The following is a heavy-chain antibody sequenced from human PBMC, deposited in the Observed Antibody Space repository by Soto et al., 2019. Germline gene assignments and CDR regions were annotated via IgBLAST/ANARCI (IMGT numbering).Heavy chain of an antibody. J-gene: IGHJ4*02. CDR3: AKLNLFVSAAAGRGPFDY. CDR1: GFTFSNYA. Sequence: VQLLESGGGLVQPGGSLRLSCAASGFTFSNYAMSWVRQAPGKGLERVSAVSGSGGNTYYEDSVQGRFTISRDNSKNMLNMQMNSLRAEDTAVYYCAKLNLFVSAAAGRGPFDYWGQGTLVTVSS. CDR2: VSGSGGNT. V-gene: IGHV3-23*01. D-gene: IGHD6-13*01.